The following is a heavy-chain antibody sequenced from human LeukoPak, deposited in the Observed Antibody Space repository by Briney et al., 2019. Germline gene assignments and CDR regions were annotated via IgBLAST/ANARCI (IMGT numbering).Heavy chain of an antibody. Sequence: SETLSLTCTVSGGSISSSSYYWGWIRQPPGTGLEWIGSIYYSGSTYYNPSLKSRVTISVDTSKNQFSLKLSSVTAADTAVYYCARQYSTVTTIWAFSYYYYYGMDVWGQGTTVTVSS. CDR3: ARQYSTVTTIWAFSYYYYYGMDV. J-gene: IGHJ6*02. V-gene: IGHV4-39*01. D-gene: IGHD4-17*01. CDR2: IYYSGST. CDR1: GGSISSSSYY.